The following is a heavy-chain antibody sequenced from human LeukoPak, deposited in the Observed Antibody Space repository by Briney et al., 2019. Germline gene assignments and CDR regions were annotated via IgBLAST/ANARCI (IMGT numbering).Heavy chain of an antibody. J-gene: IGHJ4*02. CDR3: ARDSLPYCTNGVCYPYFDY. D-gene: IGHD2-8*01. CDR2: ISYDGSNK. Sequence: GGSLRLSCAASGFTFSSYEMNWVRQAPGKGLEWVAVISYDGSNKYYADSVKGRFTISRDNSKNTLYLQMNSLRAEDTAVYYCARDSLPYCTNGVCYPYFDYWGQGTLVTVSS. CDR1: GFTFSSYE. V-gene: IGHV3-30-3*01.